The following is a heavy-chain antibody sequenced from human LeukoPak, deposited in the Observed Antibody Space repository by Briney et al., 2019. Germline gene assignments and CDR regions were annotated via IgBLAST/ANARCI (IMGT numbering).Heavy chain of an antibody. V-gene: IGHV4-30-2*02. CDR3: ARKVTAMEPYVDY. CDR2: IYHSGST. CDR1: GGSISSGGYS. D-gene: IGHD5-18*01. J-gene: IGHJ4*02. Sequence: SETLSLTCAVSGGSISSGGYSWSWIRQPPGKGLEWIGYIYHSGSTYYNPSLKSRVTISVDRSKNQFSLKLSSVTAADTAVYYCARKVTAMEPYVDYWGQGTLVTVSS.